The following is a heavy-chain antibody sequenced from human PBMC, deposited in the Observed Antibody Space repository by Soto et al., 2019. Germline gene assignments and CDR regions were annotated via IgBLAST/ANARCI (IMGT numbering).Heavy chain of an antibody. CDR1: GFTFNTFG. D-gene: IGHD4-17*01. V-gene: IGHV3-30*03. CDR2: ISYDGYNK. CDR3: APLTTVTTMIFYYYGMDV. Sequence: QVQLVESGGGVVQPGRSLRLSCAASGFTFNTFGMHWVRQAPGKRLEWLAVISYDGYNKYYAESVKGRFTVSRDNSKNTLYLQMNSLRVEDTAVYFWAPLTTVTTMIFYYYGMDVWGQGTTVTVSS. J-gene: IGHJ6*01.